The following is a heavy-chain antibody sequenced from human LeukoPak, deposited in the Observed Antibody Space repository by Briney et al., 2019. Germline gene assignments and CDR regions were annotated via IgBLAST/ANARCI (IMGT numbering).Heavy chain of an antibody. Sequence: SETLSLTCTVSGGSISSYYWSWIRQPPGKGLEWIGYIYYSGSTNYNPSLKSRVPISVDTSKNQFSLKLSSVTAADTAVYYCARVREILFDYWGQGTLVTVSS. J-gene: IGHJ4*02. V-gene: IGHV4-59*01. D-gene: IGHD1-26*01. CDR3: ARVREILFDY. CDR2: IYYSGST. CDR1: GGSISSYY.